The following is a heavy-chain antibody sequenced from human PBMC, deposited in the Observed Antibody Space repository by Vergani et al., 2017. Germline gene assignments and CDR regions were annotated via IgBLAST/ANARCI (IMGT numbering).Heavy chain of an antibody. CDR1: GFTFSSYS. CDR3: ASFSSSWYASAEYFPH. CDR2: ISSSSSYI. Sequence: EVQLVESGGGLVKPGGSLRLSCAASGFTFSSYSMNWVRQAPGKGLEWVSSISSSSSYIYYADSVKGRFTISRDNAKNSLYLQRNSLRAEDTAVYYCASFSSSWYASAEYFPHCGQGTLVTVSS. J-gene: IGHJ1*01. D-gene: IGHD6-13*01. V-gene: IGHV3-21*01.